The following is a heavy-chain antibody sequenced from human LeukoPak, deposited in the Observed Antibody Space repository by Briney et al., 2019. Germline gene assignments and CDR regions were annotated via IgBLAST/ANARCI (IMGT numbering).Heavy chain of an antibody. CDR3: AKDSSSWPEYFQH. Sequence: GGSLRLSCAASGFTFSSYAMSWVRQARGKGLELVSGFSGSGGSTFYADSVKGRFTISRDNSKNTLYLQMNSLRAEDTAVYYCAKDSSSWPEYFQHWGQGTLVTVSS. J-gene: IGHJ1*01. D-gene: IGHD6-13*01. CDR1: GFTFSSYA. V-gene: IGHV3-23*01. CDR2: FSGSGGST.